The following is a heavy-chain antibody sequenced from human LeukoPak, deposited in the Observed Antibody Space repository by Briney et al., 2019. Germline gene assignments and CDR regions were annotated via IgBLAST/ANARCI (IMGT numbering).Heavy chain of an antibody. CDR3: TRGGSSWYSFFGY. CDR2: INHSGSS. J-gene: IGHJ4*02. V-gene: IGHV4-39*07. CDR1: GGSIRSSYYY. Sequence: PSETLSLTCTVSGGSIRSSYYYWGWIRQPPGKGLEWIGEINHSGSSNHNPSLKSRVTISIDTSKNQFSLKLSSVTAADTAVYYCTRGGSSWYSFFGYWGQGTLVTVSS. D-gene: IGHD6-13*01.